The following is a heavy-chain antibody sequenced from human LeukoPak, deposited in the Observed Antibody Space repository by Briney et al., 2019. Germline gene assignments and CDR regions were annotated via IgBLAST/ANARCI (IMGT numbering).Heavy chain of an antibody. CDR3: ARGYCSSTSCYIIIWFDP. CDR2: INPNSGGT. D-gene: IGHD2-2*02. J-gene: IGHJ5*02. Sequence: ASVKVSCKASGYTFTSYYMHWVRQAPGQGLEWMGWINPNSGGTNYAQKFQGRVTMTRDTSISTAYMELSRLRSDDTAVYYCARGYCSSTSCYIIIWFDPWGQGTLVTVSS. V-gene: IGHV1-2*02. CDR1: GYTFTSYY.